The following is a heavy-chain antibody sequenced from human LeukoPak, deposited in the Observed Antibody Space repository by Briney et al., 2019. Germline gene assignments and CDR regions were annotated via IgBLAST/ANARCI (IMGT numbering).Heavy chain of an antibody. CDR1: GYTFTGYY. Sequence: ASVKVSCKASGYTFTGYYMHWVRQAPGQGLEWIGRINPNSGGTNYAQKFQGRVTMTRDTSISTAYMELSRLRSDDTAVYYCARDHVPGRITMVRGVTPFDYWGQGTLVTVSS. CDR2: INPNSGGT. D-gene: IGHD3-10*01. V-gene: IGHV1-2*06. CDR3: ARDHVPGRITMVRGVTPFDY. J-gene: IGHJ4*02.